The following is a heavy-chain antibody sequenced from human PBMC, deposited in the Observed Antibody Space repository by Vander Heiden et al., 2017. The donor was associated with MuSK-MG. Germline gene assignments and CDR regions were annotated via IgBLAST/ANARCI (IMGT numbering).Heavy chain of an antibody. CDR1: GFPFDDYA. CDR2: ISWNSGSI. J-gene: IGHJ6*03. Sequence: EVQLVESGGGLVQPGRSLRLSCAASGFPFDDYAMHWVRQAPGKGLEWVSGISWNSGSIGYADSVKGRFTISRDNAKNSLYLQMNSLRAEDTALYYCAKANHYYYYYMDVWGKGTTVTVSS. CDR3: AKANHYYYYYMDV. V-gene: IGHV3-9*01.